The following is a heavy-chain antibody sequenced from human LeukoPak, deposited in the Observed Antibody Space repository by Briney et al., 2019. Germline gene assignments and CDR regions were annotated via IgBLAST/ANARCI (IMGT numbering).Heavy chain of an antibody. CDR2: IYYSGST. D-gene: IGHD6-13*01. Sequence: SETLSLTCTVSGGSISSYYWSWIRQPPGKGLEWIGYIYYSGSTNYNPSLKSRVTISVDTSKNQFSLKLSSVTAADTAVYCCARNGPTAAGAFDIWGQGTVVTVSA. V-gene: IGHV4-59*01. CDR1: GGSISSYY. CDR3: ARNGPTAAGAFDI. J-gene: IGHJ3*02.